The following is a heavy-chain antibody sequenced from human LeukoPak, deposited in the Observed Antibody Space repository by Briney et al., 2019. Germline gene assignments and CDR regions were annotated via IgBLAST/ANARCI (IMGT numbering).Heavy chain of an antibody. CDR1: GDSISSTSYY. D-gene: IGHD3-10*01. J-gene: IGHJ4*01. V-gene: IGHV4-39*01. CDR2: IYNSGTT. CDR3: ASRVYGLGSFNY. Sequence: TTSETLSLTCTVSGDSISSTSYYWDWIRQPPGKGLEWIGSIYNSGTTYYNPSLKSRVTISVDTSKNQFSLKVSSVTAADTAVYYCASRVYGLGSFNYWGQGTLVTVPS.